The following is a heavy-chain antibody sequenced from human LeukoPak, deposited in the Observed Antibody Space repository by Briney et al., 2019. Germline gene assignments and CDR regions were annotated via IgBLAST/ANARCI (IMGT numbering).Heavy chain of an antibody. Sequence: GGSLRLSCAASGFTFSSYSMNWVRQAPGKGLEWVSSISSSSSYIYYADSVKGRFTISRDNAKNSLYLQMNSLRAEDTAVYYCASEGRRLKEYYDSSGGSAFDIWGQGTMVTVSS. V-gene: IGHV3-21*01. CDR3: ASEGRRLKEYYDSSGGSAFDI. CDR1: GFTFSSYS. J-gene: IGHJ3*02. CDR2: ISSSSSYI. D-gene: IGHD3-22*01.